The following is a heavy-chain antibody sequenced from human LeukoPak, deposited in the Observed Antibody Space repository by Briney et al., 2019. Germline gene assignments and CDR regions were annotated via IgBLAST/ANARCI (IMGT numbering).Heavy chain of an antibody. J-gene: IGHJ4*02. CDR3: ARAVKDGYNYRGFDY. V-gene: IGHV6-1*01. Sequence: SHTLSLSCAISGDSVSSNSAAWNWISQSPSRGLKWLARTYYRSRWYNDYSVSVKSRITINQDKYKHQFYMNQNSVTHEDTDVYCCARAVKDGYNYRGFDYWGQGTLVTVSS. CDR2: TYYRSRWYN. CDR1: GDSVSSNSAA. D-gene: IGHD5-24*01.